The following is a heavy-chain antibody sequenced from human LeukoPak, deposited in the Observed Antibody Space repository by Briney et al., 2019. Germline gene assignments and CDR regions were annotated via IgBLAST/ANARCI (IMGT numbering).Heavy chain of an antibody. Sequence: SETLSLTCTVSGGSISSYYWSWIRQPPGKGLEWIGYIFFSGSTSYNPSLKSRVTISVDTSKNQFSLKLSSVTAADTAVYYCARLPTHSWFAPWGQGPLVTVSS. V-gene: IGHV4-59*08. CDR1: GGSISSYY. CDR3: ARLPTHSWFAP. J-gene: IGHJ5*02. CDR2: IFFSGST.